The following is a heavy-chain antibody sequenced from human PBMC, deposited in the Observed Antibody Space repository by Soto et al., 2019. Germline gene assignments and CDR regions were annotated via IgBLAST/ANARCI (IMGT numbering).Heavy chain of an antibody. CDR2: IWYDGSNK. CDR3: ARDLQEPIAAHAYYYYGMDV. V-gene: IGHV3-33*01. J-gene: IGHJ6*02. D-gene: IGHD6-13*01. CDR1: GFTFSSYG. Sequence: PGGSLRLSCAASGFTFSSYGMHWVRQAPGKGLEWVAVIWYDGSNKYYADSVKGRFTISRDNSKNTLYLQMNSLRAEDTAVYYCARDLQEPIAAHAYYYYGMDVWGQGTTVTGSS.